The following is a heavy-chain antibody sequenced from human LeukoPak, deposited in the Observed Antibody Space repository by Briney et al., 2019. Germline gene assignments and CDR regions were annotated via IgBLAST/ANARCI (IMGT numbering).Heavy chain of an antibody. D-gene: IGHD3-10*01. CDR3: AITRKPYYYGSGSHRFDY. CDR1: GYTFTSYG. Sequence: GASVKVSCKASGYTFTSYGISWVRQAPGQGLEWMGWISAYNGNTNYAQKLQGRVTMTTDTSTSTAYMELRSLRSDDTAVYYCAITRKPYYYGSGSHRFDYWGQGTLVTVSS. J-gene: IGHJ4*02. V-gene: IGHV1-18*01. CDR2: ISAYNGNT.